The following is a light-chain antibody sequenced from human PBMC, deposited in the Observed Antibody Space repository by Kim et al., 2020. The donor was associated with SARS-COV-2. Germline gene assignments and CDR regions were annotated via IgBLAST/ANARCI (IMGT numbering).Light chain of an antibody. J-gene: IGLJ1*01. CDR1: SSDVGGYNY. CDR2: DVS. CDR3: SSYTRSSTYV. Sequence: QSALTQPASVSGSPGQSITISCTGTSSDVGGYNYVSWYQQHPGKAPKLMIYDVSKRPSGVSNRFSGSKSGNTASLTISGLQAEDAADYYCSSYTRSSTYVFGTGPKVTVL. V-gene: IGLV2-14*01.